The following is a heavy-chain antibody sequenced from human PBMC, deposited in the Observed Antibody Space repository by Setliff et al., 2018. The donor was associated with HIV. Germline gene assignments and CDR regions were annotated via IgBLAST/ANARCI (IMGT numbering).Heavy chain of an antibody. V-gene: IGHV4-61*09. CDR2: IYTSGST. D-gene: IGHD6-13*01. Sequence: SETLSLTCTVSGGSISSGSYYWTWIRQPAGKGLEWIGQIYTSGSTNYNPSLKSRVTISVDTSKNQFSLKLSSVTAADTAVYYCARTGGSSWQFDYWGQGTLVTVSS. J-gene: IGHJ4*02. CDR1: GGSISSGSYY. CDR3: ARTGGSSWQFDY.